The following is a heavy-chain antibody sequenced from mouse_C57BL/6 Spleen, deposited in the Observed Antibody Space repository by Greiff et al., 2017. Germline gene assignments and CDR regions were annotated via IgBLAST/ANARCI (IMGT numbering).Heavy chain of an antibody. Sequence: VKLQQPGAELVMPGASVKLSCKASGYTFTSYWMHWVKQRPGQGLEWIGEIDPSDSYTNYNQKFKGKSTLTVDKSSSTAYMQLSSLTSEDSAVYYCARGDYDGVDYWGQGTTLTVSS. V-gene: IGHV1-69*01. J-gene: IGHJ2*01. D-gene: IGHD2-4*01. CDR3: ARGDYDGVDY. CDR2: IDPSDSYT. CDR1: GYTFTSYW.